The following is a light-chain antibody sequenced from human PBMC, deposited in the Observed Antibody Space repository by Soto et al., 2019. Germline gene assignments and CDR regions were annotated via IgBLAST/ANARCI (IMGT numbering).Light chain of an antibody. CDR2: GAS. CDR3: QQDYNLLT. CDR1: QSVSSSY. V-gene: IGKV3D-7*01. J-gene: IGKJ2*01. Sequence: EIVMTQSPATLSLSPGERATLSCRASQSVSSSYLSWYQQKPGRAPRLLIYGASTRATGIPARFSGSGSGTDFTLTISSLQPEDFAVYYCQQDYNLLTFGQGTKLEIK.